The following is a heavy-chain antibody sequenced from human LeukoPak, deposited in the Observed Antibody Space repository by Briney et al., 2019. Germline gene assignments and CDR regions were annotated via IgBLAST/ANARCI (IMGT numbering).Heavy chain of an antibody. CDR1: GGSISSSNFY. V-gene: IGHV4-39*01. Sequence: SETLSLTCAVSGGSISSSNFYWGWIRQPPGKGLEWIGSIYYSGSTYYNPSLKSRVTISVDTSKNQFSLKLSSVTAADTAVYYCARHRSGYSYGDDAFDIWGQGTMVTVSS. D-gene: IGHD5-18*01. CDR3: ARHRSGYSYGDDAFDI. J-gene: IGHJ3*02. CDR2: IYYSGST.